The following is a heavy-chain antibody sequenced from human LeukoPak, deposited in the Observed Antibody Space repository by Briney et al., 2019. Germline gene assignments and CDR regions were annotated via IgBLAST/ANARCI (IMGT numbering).Heavy chain of an antibody. CDR3: AKDRAIFDY. J-gene: IGHJ4*02. D-gene: IGHD3-3*01. V-gene: IGHV3-30*02. Sequence: PGGSLRLSCTASEFSFRSYGMHWVRQAPGKGLEWVAFIRYDGSNKYYADSVKGRFTISRDNSKNTLYLQMNSLRAEDTAVYYCAKDRAIFDYWGQGTLVTVSS. CDR2: IRYDGSNK. CDR1: EFSFRSYG.